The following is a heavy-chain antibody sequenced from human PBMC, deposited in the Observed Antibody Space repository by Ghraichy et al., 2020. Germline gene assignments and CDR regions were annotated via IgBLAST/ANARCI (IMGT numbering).Heavy chain of an antibody. CDR1: GFTFSSYS. Sequence: LSLTCAASGFTFSSYSMNWVRQAPGKGLEWVSSISSNINYIYYADSVKGRFTISRDNAKNSLYLQMNSLRAEDTAVYYCARGGTSGIFDYWGQGTLVTVSS. V-gene: IGHV3-21*01. J-gene: IGHJ4*02. CDR3: ARGGTSGIFDY. CDR2: ISSNINYI. D-gene: IGHD2-15*01.